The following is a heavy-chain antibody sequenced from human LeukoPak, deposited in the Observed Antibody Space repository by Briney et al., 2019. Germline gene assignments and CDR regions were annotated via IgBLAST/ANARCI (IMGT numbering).Heavy chain of an antibody. D-gene: IGHD6-19*01. V-gene: IGHV3-15*01. CDR1: GFTFSNAW. J-gene: IGHJ4*02. CDR3: TANGLYSSGALDY. CDR2: IKSKTDGGTT. Sequence: PGGSLRLSCAASGFTFSNAWMSWVRQAPGKGLEWVGRIKSKTDGGTTDYAAPVKGRFTISRDDSKNTLYLQMNSLKTEDTAVYYCTANGLYSSGALDYWGQGTLVTVSS.